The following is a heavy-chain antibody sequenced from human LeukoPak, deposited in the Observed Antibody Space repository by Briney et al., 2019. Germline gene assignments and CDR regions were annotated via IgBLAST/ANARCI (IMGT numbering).Heavy chain of an antibody. CDR1: GYTFSRYA. Sequence: ASVKVSCKASGYTFSRYAINWVRQAPGQGLEWMGWIHTNTGNPTYAQGFTGRFVFSLDTSVSTAYLQISSLKAEDTAVYYCARETWDHIYGMDVWGQGTTVTVSS. V-gene: IGHV7-4-1*02. CDR3: ARETWDHIYGMDV. CDR2: IHTNTGNP. D-gene: IGHD1-26*01. J-gene: IGHJ6*02.